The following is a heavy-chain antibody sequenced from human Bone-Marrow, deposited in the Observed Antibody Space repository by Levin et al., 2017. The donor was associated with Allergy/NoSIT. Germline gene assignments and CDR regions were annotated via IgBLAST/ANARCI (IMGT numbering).Heavy chain of an antibody. J-gene: IGHJ4*02. CDR1: GFIFSNFA. CDR2: IWHDGSNE. D-gene: IGHD3-9*01. Sequence: GESLKISCEASGFIFSNFAMHWVRQAPGKGLEWVAVIWHDGSNEYYLDSVKGRFIISRDNSKNKVYLQMNRLRAEDTGVYYCARDWALTGIDEPTILKDHWGQGTLVTVSS. V-gene: IGHV3-33*01. CDR3: ARDWALTGIDEPTILKDH.